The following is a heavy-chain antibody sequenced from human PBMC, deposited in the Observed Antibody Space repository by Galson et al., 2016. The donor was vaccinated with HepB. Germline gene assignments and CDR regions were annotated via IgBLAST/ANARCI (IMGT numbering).Heavy chain of an antibody. CDR1: SDPVTSGTYY. Sequence: ETLSLTCTVSSDPVTSGTYYWSWVRQSPGKGLDWIGYIHDSGNTNYNPSIKSRVTISRDTSKNQFFLGLTSVTAADTAVYYCARDEGFYNGMDVWGQGTTVTGAS. J-gene: IGHJ6*02. D-gene: IGHD2-2*02. CDR2: IHDSGNT. V-gene: IGHV4-61*01. CDR3: ARDEGFYNGMDV.